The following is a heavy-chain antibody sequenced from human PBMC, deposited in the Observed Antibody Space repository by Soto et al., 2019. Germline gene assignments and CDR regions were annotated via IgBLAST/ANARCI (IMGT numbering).Heavy chain of an antibody. D-gene: IGHD2-2*01. Sequence: SETLSLTCTVSGGSISSYYWSWIRQPPGKGLEWIGYIYYSGSTNYNPSLKSRVTISVDTSKNQFSLKLSSVTAADTAVYYCARDRRVVVPAAIVDYYYMDVWGKGTTVTVSS. CDR2: IYYSGST. V-gene: IGHV4-59*01. CDR3: ARDRRVVVPAAIVDYYYMDV. J-gene: IGHJ6*03. CDR1: GGSISSYY.